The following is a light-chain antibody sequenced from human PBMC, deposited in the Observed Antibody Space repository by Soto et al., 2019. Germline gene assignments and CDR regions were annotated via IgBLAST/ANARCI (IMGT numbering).Light chain of an antibody. J-gene: IGLJ2*01. Sequence: QSVLTQSPSASASLGAWVKLTCTLSSGHRTYAIAWHQQQPEKGPRYLMNLNSDGSHTKGDGIPDRFSGSSSGTERYLTISSLQSEDEADYYCQTWGTGLLVFGGGTKLTVL. CDR3: QTWGTGLLV. V-gene: IGLV4-69*01. CDR1: SGHRTYA. CDR2: LNSDGSH.